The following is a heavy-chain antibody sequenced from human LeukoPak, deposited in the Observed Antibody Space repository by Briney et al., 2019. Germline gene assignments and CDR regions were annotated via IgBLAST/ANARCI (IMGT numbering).Heavy chain of an antibody. J-gene: IGHJ6*03. V-gene: IGHV4-59*01. CDR3: ARVLPMVRGVIYYYYYMGV. Sequence: SETLSLTCTVSGGSISSYYWSWIRQPPGKGLEWIGYIYYSGSTNYNPSLKSRVTISVDTSKNQFSLKLSSVTAADTAVYYCARVLPMVRGVIYYYYYMGVWGKGTTVTVSS. CDR1: GGSISSYY. D-gene: IGHD3-10*01. CDR2: IYYSGST.